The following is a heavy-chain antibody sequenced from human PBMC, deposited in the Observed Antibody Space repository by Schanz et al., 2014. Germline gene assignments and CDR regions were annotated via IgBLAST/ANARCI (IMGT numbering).Heavy chain of an antibody. V-gene: IGHV3-53*01. CDR3: AKDPHKDYGGKPQTFDI. CDR1: GFSVSTNY. J-gene: IGHJ3*02. CDR2: LYINAGST. Sequence: EVQLVESGGGLIQPGGSLRLSCAVSGFSVSTNYMSWARQAPGKGLEWISSLYINAGSTRYADSVKGRFTISRDNSKNILYLQMNSLRAEDTALYYCAKDPHKDYGGKPQTFDIWGQGTMVTVSS. D-gene: IGHD4-17*01.